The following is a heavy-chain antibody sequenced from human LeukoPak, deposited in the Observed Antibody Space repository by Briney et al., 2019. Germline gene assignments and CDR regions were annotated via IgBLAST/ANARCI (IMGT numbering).Heavy chain of an antibody. V-gene: IGHV4-34*01. D-gene: IGHD6-13*01. Sequence: SETLSLTCAVYGGSFSGYYWSWIRQPPGKGLEWIGEINHSGSTNYNPSLKSRVTISVDTSKNQFSLKLSSVTAADTAVYYCARRPPSWLLMFDPWGQGTLVTVSS. CDR3: ARRPPSWLLMFDP. J-gene: IGHJ5*02. CDR1: GGSFSGYY. CDR2: INHSGST.